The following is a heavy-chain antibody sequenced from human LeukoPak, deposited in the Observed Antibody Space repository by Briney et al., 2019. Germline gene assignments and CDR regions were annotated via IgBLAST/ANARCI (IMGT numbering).Heavy chain of an antibody. Sequence: GGSLRLSCAASGLSFSSYGMHWARHAPGKGLEWVAVIWYDGSNKYYADSVKGRSPLPRDNSKNPVYLQLNSLRAEDAAVYFCARGNGGGLDWYFDLWGRGTLVTVSS. D-gene: IGHD1-1*01. CDR2: IWYDGSNK. V-gene: IGHV3-33*03. J-gene: IGHJ2*01. CDR1: GLSFSSYG. CDR3: ARGNGGGLDWYFDL.